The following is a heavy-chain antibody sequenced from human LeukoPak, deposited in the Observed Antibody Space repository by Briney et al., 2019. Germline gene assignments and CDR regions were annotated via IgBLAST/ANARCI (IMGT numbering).Heavy chain of an antibody. D-gene: IGHD6-19*01. J-gene: IGHJ4*02. CDR1: GFTFSSYE. Sequence: HPGGSLRLSCAASGFTFSSYEMNWVRQAPGKGLEWVSYISGSGRTIYYANSVKGRFTISRDNAKNSLYLQMNSLRADDTAVYYCARLDASGLDYWGQGTLVTVSS. CDR2: ISGSGRTI. CDR3: ARLDASGLDY. V-gene: IGHV3-48*03.